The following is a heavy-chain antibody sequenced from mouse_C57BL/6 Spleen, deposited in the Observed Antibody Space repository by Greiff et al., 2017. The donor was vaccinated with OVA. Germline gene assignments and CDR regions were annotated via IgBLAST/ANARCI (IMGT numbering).Heavy chain of an antibody. J-gene: IGHJ3*01. CDR3: TRWGVGSSSY. CDR1: GYTFTDYE. V-gene: IGHV1-15*01. D-gene: IGHD1-1*01. Sequence: QVQLQQSGAELVRPGASVTLSCKASGYTFTDYEMHWVKQTPVHGLEWIGAIDPETGGTAYNQKFKGKAILTADKSSSTAYMELRSLTSEDSAVYYCTRWGVGSSSYWGQGTLVTVSA. CDR2: IDPETGGT.